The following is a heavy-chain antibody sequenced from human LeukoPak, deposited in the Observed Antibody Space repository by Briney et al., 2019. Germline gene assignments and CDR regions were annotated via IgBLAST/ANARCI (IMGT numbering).Heavy chain of an antibody. D-gene: IGHD6-13*01. CDR2: INHSGST. CDR1: GGSFSGYY. Sequence: SETLSLTCAVYGGSFSGYYWSWIRQPPGKGLEWIGEINHSGSTNYNPSLKSRVTISVDTSKNQFSLKLSFVTAADTAVYYCAVIAAAGGFGYWGQGTLVTVSS. V-gene: IGHV4-34*01. CDR3: AVIAAAGGFGY. J-gene: IGHJ4*02.